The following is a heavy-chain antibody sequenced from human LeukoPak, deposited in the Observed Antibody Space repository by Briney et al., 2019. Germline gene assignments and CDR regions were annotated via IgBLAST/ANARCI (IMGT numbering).Heavy chain of an antibody. CDR2: IIPIFGTA. D-gene: IGHD2-21*02. J-gene: IGHJ5*02. CDR1: GGTFSSYA. V-gene: IGHV1-69*13. CDR3: ARENLIVVVTAIHKYNWFGP. Sequence: SVKVSCKASGGTFSSYAISWVRQAPGQGLEWMGGIIPIFGTANYAQKFQGRVTITADESTSTAYMELSSLRSEDTAVYYCARENLIVVVTAIHKYNWFGPWGQGTLVTVSS.